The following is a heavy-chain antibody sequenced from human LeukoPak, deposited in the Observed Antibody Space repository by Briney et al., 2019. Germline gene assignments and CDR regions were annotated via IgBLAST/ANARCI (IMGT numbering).Heavy chain of an antibody. D-gene: IGHD3-10*01. V-gene: IGHV3-23*01. CDR1: GFTFSSYA. CDR2: ISGSGGST. CDR3: AKDLHYYGSWGARGAFDH. Sequence: TGGSLRLSCAASGFTFSSYAMSWVRQAPGKGLEWVSAISGSGGSTYYADSVKGRFTISRDNSKNTLYLQMNSLRAEDTAVYYCAKDLHYYGSWGARGAFDHWGQGTLVTVSS. J-gene: IGHJ4*02.